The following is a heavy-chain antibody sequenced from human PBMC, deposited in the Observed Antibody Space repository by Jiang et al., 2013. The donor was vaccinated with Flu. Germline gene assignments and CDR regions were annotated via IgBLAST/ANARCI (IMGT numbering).Heavy chain of an antibody. V-gene: IGHV3-48*01. J-gene: IGHJ3*02. D-gene: IGHD3-22*01. CDR1: GSTFSTYN. CDR3: ARDSSAYYYAPDGFDI. CDR2: ISSTSSTI. Sequence: QLLESGGGLVQPGGSLRLSCAASGSTFSTYNMNWVRQAPGKGLEWVSYISSTSSTIYYAESVEGRFTISRDNAKNSLYLQMNSLRAEDAALYYCARDSSAYYYAPDGFDIWGQGTTVTVSS.